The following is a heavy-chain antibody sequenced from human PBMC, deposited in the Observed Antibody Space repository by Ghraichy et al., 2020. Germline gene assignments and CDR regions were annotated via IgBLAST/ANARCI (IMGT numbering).Heavy chain of an antibody. Sequence: GGSLRLSCAASGFTFSSYGMHWVRQAPGKGLEWVAFISYDRSDKYYTDFVKGRFTISRDNSKNTLYLQMNSLRAEDTAVYYCAKVGGPRGVGIDYWGQGTPVTVSS. D-gene: IGHD3-16*01. J-gene: IGHJ4*02. CDR2: ISYDRSDK. CDR3: AKVGGPRGVGIDY. CDR1: GFTFSSYG. V-gene: IGHV3-30*18.